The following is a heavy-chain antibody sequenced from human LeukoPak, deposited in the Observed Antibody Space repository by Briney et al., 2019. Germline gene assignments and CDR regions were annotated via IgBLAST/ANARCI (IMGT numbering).Heavy chain of an antibody. CDR2: VNPNSGNT. CDR3: ARGRGGAKNYYYYGMDV. CDR1: GYTFTSYD. V-gene: IGHV1-8*01. D-gene: IGHD2-21*01. Sequence: ASVKVSCKASGYTFTSYDINWVRQATGQGLEWMGWVNPNSGNTGYAQKFQGRVTMTRNTSISTAYMELSSLRSEDTAVYYCARGRGGAKNYYYYGMDVWGQGTTVTVSS. J-gene: IGHJ6*02.